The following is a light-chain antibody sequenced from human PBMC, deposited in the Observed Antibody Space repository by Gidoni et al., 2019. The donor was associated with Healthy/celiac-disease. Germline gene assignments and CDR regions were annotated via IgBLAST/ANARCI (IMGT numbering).Light chain of an antibody. CDR3: QQRSNWPPWT. Sequence: EIVFTQSPATLSLSPGERATLSCRASQSVSSYLAWYQQKPGQAPSLLIYDASNRATGIPARCSGSGSRTDFTLTISSLEPEDFAVYYCQQRSNWPPWTFGQGTKVEIK. J-gene: IGKJ1*01. CDR2: DAS. CDR1: QSVSSY. V-gene: IGKV3-11*01.